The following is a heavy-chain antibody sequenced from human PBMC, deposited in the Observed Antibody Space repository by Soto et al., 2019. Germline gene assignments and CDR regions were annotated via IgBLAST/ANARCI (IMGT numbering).Heavy chain of an antibody. CDR3: AKAYYPAEQPIDY. Sequence: VGSLRLSCAASGFTFDDYTMHWVRQAPGKGLEWVSLISWDGGSTYYADSVKGRFTISRDNSKNSLYLQMNSLRTEDTALYYCAKAYYPAEQPIDYWGQGTLVTVSS. CDR1: GFTFDDYT. J-gene: IGHJ4*02. D-gene: IGHD1-26*01. CDR2: ISWDGGST. V-gene: IGHV3-43*01.